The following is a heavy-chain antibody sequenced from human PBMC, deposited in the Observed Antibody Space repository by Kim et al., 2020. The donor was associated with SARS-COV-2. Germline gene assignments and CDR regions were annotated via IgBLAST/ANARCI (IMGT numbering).Heavy chain of an antibody. V-gene: IGHV3-23*01. Sequence: GGSLRLSCAASGFTFSSYAMSWVRQAPGKGLEWVSAISGSGGSTYYADSVKGRFTISRDNSKNTLYLQMNSLRAEDTAVYYCAKDMVGAMYPKNFDYWGQGTLVTVSS. D-gene: IGHD1-26*01. CDR2: ISGSGGST. J-gene: IGHJ4*02. CDR3: AKDMVGAMYPKNFDY. CDR1: GFTFSSYA.